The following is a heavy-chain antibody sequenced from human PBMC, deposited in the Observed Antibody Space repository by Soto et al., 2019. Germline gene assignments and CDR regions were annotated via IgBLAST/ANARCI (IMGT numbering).Heavy chain of an antibody. CDR2: INHSGST. J-gene: IGHJ6*02. D-gene: IGHD6-19*01. CDR1: GGSFSRYY. Sequence: SETLSLTCAVYGGSFSRYYWSWIRQPPGKGLEWIGEINHSGSTNYNPSLKSRVTISVDTSKNQFSLKLSSVTAADTAVYYCARGVGSSGWYRVNYYYYGMDVWGQGTTVTVSS. V-gene: IGHV4-34*01. CDR3: ARGVGSSGWYRVNYYYYGMDV.